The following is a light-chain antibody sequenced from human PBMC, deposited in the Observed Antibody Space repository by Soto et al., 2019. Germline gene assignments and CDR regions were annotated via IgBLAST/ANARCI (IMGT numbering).Light chain of an antibody. Sequence: IQMTQYPSSLSAAVGDRVTIACRASQSISNYLNWYQQRPGKAPKLLIYAASSLQSGVPSRFSGSGSGTDFTLTISRLQPEDFVTYYCQQTSSTPNTFGQGTRLEI. J-gene: IGKJ5*01. V-gene: IGKV1-39*01. CDR1: QSISNY. CDR2: AAS. CDR3: QQTSSTPNT.